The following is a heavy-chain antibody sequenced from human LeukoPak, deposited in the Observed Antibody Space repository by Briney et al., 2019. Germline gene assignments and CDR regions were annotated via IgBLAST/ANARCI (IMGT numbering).Heavy chain of an antibody. D-gene: IGHD3-10*01. V-gene: IGHV4-30-2*01. CDR1: GGSVSSDGYY. CDR2: IYHSGST. J-gene: IGHJ4*02. CDR3: ARDAYGSGSYYVFFDY. Sequence: SETLSLTCTVSGGSVSSDGYYWSWIRQPPGKGLEWIGYIYHSGSTYYNPSLKSRVTISVDRSKNQFSLKLSSVTAADTAVYYCARDAYGSGSYYVFFDYWGQGTLVTVSS.